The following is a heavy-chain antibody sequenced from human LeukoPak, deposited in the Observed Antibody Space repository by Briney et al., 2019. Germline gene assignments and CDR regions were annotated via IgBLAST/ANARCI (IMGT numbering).Heavy chain of an antibody. V-gene: IGHV1-8*01. D-gene: IGHD6-13*01. CDR3: ARAAPRRSSIETYYFDY. Sequence: ASVKVSCKASGYTFTSYDINWVRQATGQGLEWMGWMNPNSGNTGYAQKFQGRVTMTRNTSISTAYMELSSLRSEDTAVYYCARAAPRRSSIETYYFDYWGQGTLVTVSS. J-gene: IGHJ4*02. CDR2: MNPNSGNT. CDR1: GYTFTSYD.